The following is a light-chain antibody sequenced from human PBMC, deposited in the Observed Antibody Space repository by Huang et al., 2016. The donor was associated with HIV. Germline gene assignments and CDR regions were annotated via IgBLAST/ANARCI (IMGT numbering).Light chain of an antibody. J-gene: IGKJ5*01. V-gene: IGKV2-30*01. CDR2: KIS. CDR1: QSLIYSDGNTY. Sequence: DVVLTQSPLSLPVTLGQPASISCWSSQSLIYSDGNTYLSWFQQRPGQSPRRLIYKISNRDSGVPDRFSGSGSGSDFTLKISKVEAEDVAVYYCMQGTHWPPFTFGQGTRLEI. CDR3: MQGTHWPPFT.